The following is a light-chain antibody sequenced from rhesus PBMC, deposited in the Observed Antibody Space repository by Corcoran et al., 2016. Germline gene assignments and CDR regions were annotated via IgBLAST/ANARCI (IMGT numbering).Light chain of an antibody. Sequence: DIQMTQSPSALSASVGDRVTISCRASQNIYRNLAWYQQKPGKAPKVLIYAASTLQSGTPSRFSGSGSGTEFTLTISSLQPEDSAVYYCPQYYDYPLTFGGVTKVELK. CDR3: PQYYDYPLT. CDR2: AAS. CDR1: QNIYRN. J-gene: IGKJ4*01. V-gene: IGKV1S12*01.